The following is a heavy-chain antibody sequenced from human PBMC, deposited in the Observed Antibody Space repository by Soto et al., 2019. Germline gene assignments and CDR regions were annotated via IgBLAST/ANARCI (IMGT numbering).Heavy chain of an antibody. CDR3: ARSVAVPGAHIDH. Sequence: SETLSLTCSVSGGSISGSYWSWIRQSPGKGLEWLGYVYYTGSTNYSPSLRSRVSISVDTSKNEFSLRLSSVAAADTAVYFCARSVAVPGAHIDHWGQGTQVTVSS. J-gene: IGHJ4*02. D-gene: IGHD6-19*01. V-gene: IGHV4-59*01. CDR2: VYYTGST. CDR1: GGSISGSY.